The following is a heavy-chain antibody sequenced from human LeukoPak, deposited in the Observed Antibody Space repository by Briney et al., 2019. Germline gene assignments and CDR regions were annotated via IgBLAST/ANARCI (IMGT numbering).Heavy chain of an antibody. CDR2: IYYSGST. CDR1: GGSISSHY. J-gene: IGHJ4*02. D-gene: IGHD6-19*01. Sequence: PSETLPLTCTVSGGSISSHYWSWIRQPPGKGLEWIGYIYYSGSTNYNPSLKSRVTISVDTSKNQFSLKLSSVTAADTAVYYCARGNGWYYFWGQGTLVTVSS. CDR3: ARGNGWYYF. V-gene: IGHV4-59*11.